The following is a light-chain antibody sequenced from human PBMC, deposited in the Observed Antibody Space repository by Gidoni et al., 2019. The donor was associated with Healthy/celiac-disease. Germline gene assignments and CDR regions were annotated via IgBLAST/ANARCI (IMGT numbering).Light chain of an antibody. CDR3: QQRSNRPYT. V-gene: IGKV3-11*01. Sequence: EIVLTQPPATLSLSPGERATLSCRASQSVSSYLAWYQQKPGQAPRLLIYDASKRATGIPARFSGSGSGTDFTLTISSLEPEDFAVYYCQQRSNRPYTFGQGTKLEIK. CDR2: DAS. J-gene: IGKJ2*01. CDR1: QSVSSY.